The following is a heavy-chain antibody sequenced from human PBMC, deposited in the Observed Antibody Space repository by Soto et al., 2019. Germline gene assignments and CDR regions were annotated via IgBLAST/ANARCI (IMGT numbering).Heavy chain of an antibody. CDR2: MNPNSGNT. J-gene: IGHJ3*02. Sequence: ASVKVSCKASGYTFTSYDINWVRQATGQGLEWMGWMNPNSGNTGYAQKFQGRVTMTRNTSISTAYMELSSLRSEDTAVYYCARVVVPAAIAFDIWGQGTMVTVSS. D-gene: IGHD2-2*01. CDR3: ARVVVPAAIAFDI. CDR1: GYTFTSYD. V-gene: IGHV1-8*01.